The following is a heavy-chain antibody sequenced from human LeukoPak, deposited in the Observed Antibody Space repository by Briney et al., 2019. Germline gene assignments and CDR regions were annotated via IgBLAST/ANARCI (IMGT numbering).Heavy chain of an antibody. J-gene: IGHJ3*02. CDR2: IDRNGDST. CDR1: GFTFDDYG. Sequence: GGPLRLSCAASGFTFDDYGMSWVRQAPGKGLEWVSGIDRNGDSTGYADSVEGRFTISRDNAKNSLYLQMDSLRAEDTALYYCARVKKTMVRGVIAPGAFDIWGQGTMVTVSS. V-gene: IGHV3-20*04. D-gene: IGHD3-10*01. CDR3: ARVKKTMVRGVIAPGAFDI.